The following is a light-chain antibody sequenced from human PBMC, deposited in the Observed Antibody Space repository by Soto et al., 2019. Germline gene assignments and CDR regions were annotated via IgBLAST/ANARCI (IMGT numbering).Light chain of an antibody. CDR2: EVS. J-gene: IGLJ2*01. CDR3: SSYAGSSNLV. CDR1: SSDVGGYNY. V-gene: IGLV2-8*01. Sequence: QSALTQPPSASGSPGQSVTISCTGTSSDVGGYNYVSWYQQHPGKAPKLMIYEVSQRPSGVPDRFSGSKSGYTASLTVSGLQTEDEADYYCSSYAGSSNLVFGGGTKLTVL.